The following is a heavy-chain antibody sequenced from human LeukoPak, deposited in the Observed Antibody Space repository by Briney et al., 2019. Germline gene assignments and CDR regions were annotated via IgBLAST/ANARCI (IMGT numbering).Heavy chain of an antibody. D-gene: IGHD2-15*01. CDR3: AKFSTPLSMDV. V-gene: IGHV4-34*01. CDR2: INHSGST. CDR1: GGPLSGYY. Sequence: SETLSLTCAVYGGPLSGYYWSWIRQPPGKGLEWIGEINHSGSTNYNPSLKSRVTISVDTSKNQFSLKLSSVTAADTAVYYCAKFSTPLSMDVWGKGTTVTVSS. J-gene: IGHJ6*03.